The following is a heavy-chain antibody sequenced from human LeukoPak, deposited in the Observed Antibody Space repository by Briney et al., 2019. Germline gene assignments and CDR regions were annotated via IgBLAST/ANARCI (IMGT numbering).Heavy chain of an antibody. J-gene: IGHJ5*02. CDR2: ISPDGGRS. Sequence: GGSLRLSCAVSGFTFDDYPMHWIRQTPGQGLEWVSLISPDGGRSFQADSVRGRFTISRDNSKNSLYLQMNSLRSEDTALYYCAKDMGGSGRNWASNWFDPWGQGTLVTVSS. V-gene: IGHV3-43*02. CDR1: GFTFDDYP. CDR3: AKDMGGSGRNWASNWFDP. D-gene: IGHD1-26*01.